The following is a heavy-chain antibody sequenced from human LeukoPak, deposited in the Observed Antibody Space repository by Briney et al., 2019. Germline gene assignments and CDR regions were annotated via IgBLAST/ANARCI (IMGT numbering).Heavy chain of an antibody. Sequence: SETLSLTCTVFGGSISSHYWSWIRQPPGKGLEWIGYIYYSGSTNYNPSLKSRVTISVDTSKNQFSLKLSSVTAADTAVYYCARGDYTHDYWGQGTLVTVSS. J-gene: IGHJ4*02. CDR2: IYYSGST. CDR3: ARGDYTHDY. V-gene: IGHV4-59*11. D-gene: IGHD4-11*01. CDR1: GGSISSHY.